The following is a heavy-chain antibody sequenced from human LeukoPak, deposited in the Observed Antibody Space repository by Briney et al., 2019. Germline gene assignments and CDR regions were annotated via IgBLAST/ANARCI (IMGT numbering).Heavy chain of an antibody. Sequence: GGSLRLSCAASGFTFSSYWMHWVRQAPGKGLVWVSRINSDGSSTSYADSVKGRFTISRDNAKNTLYLQMYSLRAEDTAVYYCATSMVRGVYQYYWGQGTLVTVSS. V-gene: IGHV3-74*01. CDR1: GFTFSSYW. CDR2: INSDGSST. CDR3: ATSMVRGVYQYY. D-gene: IGHD3-10*01. J-gene: IGHJ4*02.